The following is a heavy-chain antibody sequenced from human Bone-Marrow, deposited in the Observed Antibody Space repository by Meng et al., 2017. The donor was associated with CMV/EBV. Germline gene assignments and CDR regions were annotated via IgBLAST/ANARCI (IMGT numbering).Heavy chain of an antibody. CDR3: ARDRANEHGDINWFDP. CDR2: ISYDGSNK. V-gene: IGHV3-30*04. J-gene: IGHJ5*02. CDR1: GFTFSSYA. Sequence: GESLKISCAASGFTFSSYAMHWVRQAPGKGLEWVAVISYDGSNKYYADSVKGRFTISRDNSKNTLYLKMNSLRAEDTAVYYCARDRANEHGDINWFDPWGQGTLVTVSS. D-gene: IGHD3-10*01.